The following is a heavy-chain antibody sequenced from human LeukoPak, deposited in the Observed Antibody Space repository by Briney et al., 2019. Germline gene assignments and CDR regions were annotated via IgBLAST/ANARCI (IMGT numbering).Heavy chain of an antibody. CDR3: TSSGYVWDYFDY. D-gene: IGHD5-12*01. CDR1: GGSISSYY. J-gene: IGHJ4*02. CDR2: IYYSGYT. Sequence: SETLSLTCTVSGGSISSYYWSWIRQPPGKGLEWIGDIYYSGYTNYNPSLKSRVTISVDTSKNQFSLKLRSVTAADTAVYYCTSSGYVWDYFDYWGQGTLVTVSS. V-gene: IGHV4-59*01.